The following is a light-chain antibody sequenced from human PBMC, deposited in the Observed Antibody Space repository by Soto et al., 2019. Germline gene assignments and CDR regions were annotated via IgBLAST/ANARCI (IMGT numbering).Light chain of an antibody. CDR2: DAS. Sequence: DIQMTQSPSTLSASVGDRVTITCRASQSISSWLDWYQQKPGKAPKLLIYDASSLESGVPSRFSGSGSGTEFTLTISSLQPDDFATYYCHSGTFGQGTKVEIK. J-gene: IGKJ1*01. V-gene: IGKV1-5*01. CDR3: HSGT. CDR1: QSISSW.